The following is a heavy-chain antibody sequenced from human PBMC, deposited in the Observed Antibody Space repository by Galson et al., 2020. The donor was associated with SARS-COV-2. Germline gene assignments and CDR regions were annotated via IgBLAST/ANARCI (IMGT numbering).Heavy chain of an antibody. J-gene: IGHJ5*02. Sequence: GGSLRLSCAVSGITFSAYEMHWVRQAPGKGLEWVAIISYDGKNSHYPDSVKGRFTISRDNSKDTLYLQMTSLRGEDTAVYFCATEKGRYCIGGSCFRGLDTWGQGTLVTVSS. CDR2: ISYDGKNS. CDR1: GITFSAYE. D-gene: IGHD2-15*01. V-gene: IGHV3-30*04. CDR3: ATEKGRYCIGGSCFRGLDT.